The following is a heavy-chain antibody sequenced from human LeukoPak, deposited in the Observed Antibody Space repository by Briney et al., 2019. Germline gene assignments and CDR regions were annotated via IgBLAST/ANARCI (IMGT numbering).Heavy chain of an antibody. V-gene: IGHV3-30*18. J-gene: IGHJ4*02. D-gene: IGHD1-14*01. CDR1: GFTFSSYG. CDR2: ISYDGSNK. Sequence: PGGSLRLSCAASGFTFSSYGMHWVRQAPGKGLEWVAVISYDGSNKYYADSVKGRFTISRDNSKNTLYLQMNSLRAEDTAVYYCANNGYKAGYVIDYWGQGTLVTVSS. CDR3: ANNGYKAGYVIDY.